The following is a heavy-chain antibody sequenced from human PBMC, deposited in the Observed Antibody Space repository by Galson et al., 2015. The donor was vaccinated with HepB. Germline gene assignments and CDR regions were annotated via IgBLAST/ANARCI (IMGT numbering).Heavy chain of an antibody. J-gene: IGHJ6*02. D-gene: IGHD3-10*01. CDR2: ISSSSSTI. Sequence: SLRLSCAASGFTFSSYSMNWVRQAPGKGLEWVSYISSSSSTIYYADSVKGRFTISRDNAKNSLYLQMNSLRAEDTAVYYCARDAYGSEGYNNYYYYGMDVWGQGTTVTVSS. CDR3: ARDAYGSEGYNNYYYYGMDV. CDR1: GFTFSSYS. V-gene: IGHV3-48*01.